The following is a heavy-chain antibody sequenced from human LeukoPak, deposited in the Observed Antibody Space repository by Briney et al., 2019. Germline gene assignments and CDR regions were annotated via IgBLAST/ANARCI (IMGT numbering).Heavy chain of an antibody. D-gene: IGHD1-26*01. CDR3: ARGAVGAANYDH. CDR2: ISGSGDNT. CDR1: GFTFRSYD. Sequence: PGGSLRLSCAASGFTFRSYDMSWVRQAPGKGLEWVSGISGSGDNTYYADSVKGRFTISRDNSKNTLFLQMNSLRAEDTAVYYCARGAVGAANYDHWGQGTLVTVSS. J-gene: IGHJ4*02. V-gene: IGHV3-23*01.